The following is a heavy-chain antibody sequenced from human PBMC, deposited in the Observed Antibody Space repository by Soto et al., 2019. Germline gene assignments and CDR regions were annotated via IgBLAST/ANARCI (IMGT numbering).Heavy chain of an antibody. CDR3: ARAVYSNHVY. V-gene: IGHV4-31*03. D-gene: IGHD4-4*01. CDR2: ISNSGST. J-gene: IGHJ4*02. Sequence: QVQLQESGPGLVKPSQTLSLTCTVSGASISSGSYYWSWIRQLPGKGLEWLGYISNSGSTYYNPSLKSRVTISVDTSKNQFSLRVSSGTAADTAVYYCARAVYSNHVYWGQGTLVTVSS. CDR1: GASISSGSYY.